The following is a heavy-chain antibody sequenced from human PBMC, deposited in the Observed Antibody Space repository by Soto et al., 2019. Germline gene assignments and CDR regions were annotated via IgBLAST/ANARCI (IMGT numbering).Heavy chain of an antibody. CDR1: GGSTSSGGYY. V-gene: IGHV4-31*03. Sequence: QVQLQESGPRLVKPSQTLSLTCTVSGGSTSSGGYYWSWIRQYPGKGLEWIGFVYYSGSTYYNPSLKSRVIISVDTSKKQFSLKLSSVTAAETAVYYCARDAALKWFDPWGQGTLVTVSS. CDR3: ARDAALKWFDP. CDR2: VYYSGST. D-gene: IGHD2-15*01. J-gene: IGHJ5*02.